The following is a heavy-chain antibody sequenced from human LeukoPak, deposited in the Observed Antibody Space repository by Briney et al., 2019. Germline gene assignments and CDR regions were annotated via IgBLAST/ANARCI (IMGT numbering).Heavy chain of an antibody. D-gene: IGHD3-10*01. CDR3: ASSGEPFDY. J-gene: IGHJ4*02. CDR1: GFTFSSYS. V-gene: IGHV3-48*01. Sequence: GGSLRLSCAAPGFTFSSYSMNWVRQAPGKGLEWVSYISSSSSTIYYADSVKGRFTISRDNAKNSLYLQMNSLRAEDTAVYYCASSGEPFDYWGQGTLVTVSS. CDR2: ISSSSSTI.